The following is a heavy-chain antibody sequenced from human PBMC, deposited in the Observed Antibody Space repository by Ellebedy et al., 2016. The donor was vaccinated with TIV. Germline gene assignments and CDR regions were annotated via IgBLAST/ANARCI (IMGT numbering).Heavy chain of an antibody. CDR1: GGSISSSSYY. D-gene: IGHD3-3*01. CDR2: IYYSGST. Sequence: SETLSLXCTVSGGSISSSSYYWSWIRQPPGKGLEWIGSIYYSGSTYYNPSLKSRITISIDTSKNQFSLKLSSVIAADRAVYYCARLPYYDYWSGLLPIWGQGTMVTVSS. J-gene: IGHJ3*01. CDR3: ARLPYYDYWSGLLPI. V-gene: IGHV4-39*01.